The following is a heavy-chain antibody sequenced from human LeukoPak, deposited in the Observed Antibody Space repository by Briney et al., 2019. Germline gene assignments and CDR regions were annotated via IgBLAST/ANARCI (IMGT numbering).Heavy chain of an antibody. CDR2: INPNSGGT. D-gene: IGHD1-26*01. CDR1: GYTFTGYY. Sequence: ASVKVSCEASGYTFTGYYMHWVRQAPGQGLEWMGWINPNSGGTNYAQKFQGRVTMTRDTSISTAYMELSRLRSDDTAVYYCARVGFSGSYFGYYYYYMDVWGKGTTVTVSS. J-gene: IGHJ6*03. CDR3: ARVGFSGSYFGYYYYYMDV. V-gene: IGHV1-2*02.